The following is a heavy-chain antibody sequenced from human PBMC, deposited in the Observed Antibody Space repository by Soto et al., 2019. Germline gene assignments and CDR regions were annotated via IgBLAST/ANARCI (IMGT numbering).Heavy chain of an antibody. CDR3: ARGTTSELDY. CDR1: GFTFRSYS. Sequence: EVQLVESGGGLVQPGGSLRLSCAASGFTFRSYSMHWVRQAPGKGLEWVSYISSSSSTIYYADSVKGRFTISRDNAKNSLYLQMNSLRAEDTAVYYCARGTTSELDYWGQGTLVTVSS. J-gene: IGHJ4*02. CDR2: ISSSSSTI. D-gene: IGHD4-17*01. V-gene: IGHV3-48*01.